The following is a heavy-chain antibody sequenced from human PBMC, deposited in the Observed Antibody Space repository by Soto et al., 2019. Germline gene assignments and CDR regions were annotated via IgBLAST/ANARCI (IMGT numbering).Heavy chain of an antibody. J-gene: IGHJ4*02. CDR2: ISAHNGKT. Sequence: QVHLVQSGAEVKKPGASVKVSCKGSGFAFTTYGITWVRQAHGEGLEWMGWISAHNGKTNDAQKLQGRVTVTRDKSMTTAFMELRSLRSGDTAVYYCARGRCGDYWGQGALVTVSS. CDR3: ARGRCGDY. V-gene: IGHV1-18*01. CDR1: GFAFTTYG.